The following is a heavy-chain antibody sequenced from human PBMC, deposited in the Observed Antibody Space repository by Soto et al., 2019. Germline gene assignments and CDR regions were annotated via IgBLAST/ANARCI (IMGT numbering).Heavy chain of an antibody. Sequence: PSETLSLTCTVSGGSIISYYWSWIRQPPGKGLEWIGYIYYSGSTNYNPSLKSRVTISVDTSKNQFSLKLSSVTAADTAVYYCARGSDITMVRGVMGYYFDYWGQGTLVTVSS. CDR1: GGSIISYY. CDR2: IYYSGST. J-gene: IGHJ4*02. D-gene: IGHD3-10*01. V-gene: IGHV4-59*01. CDR3: ARGSDITMVRGVMGYYFDY.